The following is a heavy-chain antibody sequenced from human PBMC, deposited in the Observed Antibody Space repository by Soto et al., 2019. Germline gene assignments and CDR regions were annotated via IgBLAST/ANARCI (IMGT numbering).Heavy chain of an antibody. CDR3: ARECQAPYYSYGIDV. J-gene: IGHJ6*02. Sequence: QVQVVQSGDEVKKPGASVKVSCKASGYTFTNYGFSWVRQAPGQGLEWMGWISGYNGNTKYAEKCHGRVTMTTDTSTSTAHMELRSLRSDDTAVYYCARECQAPYYSYGIDVWGQGSAVTVSS. CDR1: GYTFTNYG. V-gene: IGHV1-18*01. CDR2: ISGYNGNT.